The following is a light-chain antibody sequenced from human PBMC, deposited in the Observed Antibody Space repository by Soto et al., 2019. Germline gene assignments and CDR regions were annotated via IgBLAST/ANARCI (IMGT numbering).Light chain of an antibody. Sequence: QPVLTQPPSASGSPGQSVTISCTGTSSDVGNYNSVSWYQQHPGKAPKLMIYEVTKRPSGVPDRFSGSKSGDTASLTVSGLQADDEAEYYCSSYAGSTNYVVFGGGTKLTVL. CDR1: SSDVGNYNS. CDR2: EVT. V-gene: IGLV2-8*01. CDR3: SSYAGSTNYVV. J-gene: IGLJ2*01.